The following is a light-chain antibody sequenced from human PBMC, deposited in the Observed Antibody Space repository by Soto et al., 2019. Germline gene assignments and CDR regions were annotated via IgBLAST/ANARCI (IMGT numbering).Light chain of an antibody. CDR1: HSVSNN. J-gene: IGKJ1*01. CDR3: QQYNTWPRT. V-gene: IGKV3-15*01. Sequence: EIVMTQSPATLSVSPGERATLSCRASHSVSNNLAWYQQKPGQAPRLLIYGASTRATGIPARFSGSGSGTEFTLTVSSLQSEDFAVYYCQQYNTWPRTFGQGTKVEIK. CDR2: GAS.